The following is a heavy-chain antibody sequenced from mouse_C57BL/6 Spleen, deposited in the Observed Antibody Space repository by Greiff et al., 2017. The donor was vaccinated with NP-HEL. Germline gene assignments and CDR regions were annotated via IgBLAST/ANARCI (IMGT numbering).Heavy chain of an antibody. CDR3: TREYGNYGYFDV. CDR1: GYTFTDYE. V-gene: IGHV1-15*01. Sequence: QVQLQQSGAELVRPGASVTLSCKASGYTFTDYEMHWVKQTPVHGLEWIGAIDPETGGTAYNQKFKGKAILTADKSSSTAYMEHRSLTSEDSAVYYCTREYGNYGYFDVWGTGTTVTVSS. J-gene: IGHJ1*03. D-gene: IGHD2-10*02. CDR2: IDPETGGT.